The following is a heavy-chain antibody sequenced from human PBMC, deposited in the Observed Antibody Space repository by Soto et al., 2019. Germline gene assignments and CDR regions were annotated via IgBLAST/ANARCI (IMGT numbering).Heavy chain of an antibody. D-gene: IGHD1-20*01. CDR1: GYTFTTYG. Sequence: AAVKVSCTASGYTFTTYGISWVRQAPGQGLEWMGWISAYNGNTNYAQKLQGRVTMTTDTSTSTAYMELRSLRSDDTAVYYCAAARYNWNDGDDYWGKGTLATVSS. CDR3: AAARYNWNDGDDY. V-gene: IGHV1-18*01. J-gene: IGHJ4*02. CDR2: ISAYNGNT.